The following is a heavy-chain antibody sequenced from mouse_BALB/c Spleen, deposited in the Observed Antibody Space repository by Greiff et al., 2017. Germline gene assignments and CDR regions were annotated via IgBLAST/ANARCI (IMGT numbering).Heavy chain of an antibody. D-gene: IGHD1-1*01. V-gene: IGHV5-17*02. CDR1: GFTFSSFG. Sequence: EVMLVESGGGLVQPGGSRKLSCAASGFTFSSFGMHWVRQAPEKGLEWVAYISSGSSTIYYADTVKGRFTISRDNPKNTLFLQMTSLRSEDTAMYYCARGYYGSSYVDYYAMDYWGQGTSVTVSS. CDR3: ARGYYGSSYVDYYAMDY. CDR2: ISSGSSTI. J-gene: IGHJ4*01.